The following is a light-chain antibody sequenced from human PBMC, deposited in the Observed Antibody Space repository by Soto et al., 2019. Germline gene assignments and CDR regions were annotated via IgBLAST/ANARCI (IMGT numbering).Light chain of an antibody. CDR1: SSDVGGYNY. V-gene: IGLV2-14*01. J-gene: IGLJ2*01. CDR3: SSYTSSSTLV. Sequence: QSALTQPASVSGSPGQSITISCTGTSSDVGGYNYVSWYQQHPGKAPKLMIYEVSTRPSGVSNRFSGSNSGNTASLTISGLKAEDEADYYCSSYTSSSTLVFGGGTKLTVL. CDR2: EVS.